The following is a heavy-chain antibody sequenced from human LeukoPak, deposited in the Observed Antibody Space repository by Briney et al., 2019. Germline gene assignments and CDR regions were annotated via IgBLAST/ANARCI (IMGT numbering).Heavy chain of an antibody. Sequence: SETLSLTCAVYGGSFSGYYWSWIRQPPGKGLEWIGEINHSGSTNYNPSLKSRVTISVDTSKNQFSLKLSSVTAADTAVYYCARVGDIVVVPAARHAFDIWGQGTMVTVSS. D-gene: IGHD2-2*01. CDR2: INHSGST. CDR1: GGSFSGYY. J-gene: IGHJ3*02. CDR3: ARVGDIVVVPAARHAFDI. V-gene: IGHV4-34*01.